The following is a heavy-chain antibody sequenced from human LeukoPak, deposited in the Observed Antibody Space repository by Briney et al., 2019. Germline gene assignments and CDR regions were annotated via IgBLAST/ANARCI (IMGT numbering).Heavy chain of an antibody. CDR1: GGSISSYY. V-gene: IGHV4-4*07. J-gene: IGHJ4*02. D-gene: IGHD4-17*01. CDR3: ARAGMTTVTDFDY. CDR2: LYTSGSS. Sequence: ASETLSLTCTVSGGSISSYYWSWIRQPAGKGLEWIGRLYTSGSSNYNPSLKSRVTMSVDTSKNQLSLKLSSVTAADTAVYYCARAGMTTVTDFDYWGQGTLVTVSS.